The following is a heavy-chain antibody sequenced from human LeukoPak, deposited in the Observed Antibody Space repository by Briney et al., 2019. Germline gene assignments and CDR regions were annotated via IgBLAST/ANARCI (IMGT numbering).Heavy chain of an antibody. Sequence: GGSLRLSCAASGFTFSDYYMSWIRQAPGKGLEWVSYISSSGSTIYYADSVRGRFTISRDNAKNSLYLQMNSLRAEDTAVYYCARDSMDLGNSDAFDIWGQGTMVTVSS. CDR1: GFTFSDYY. CDR3: ARDSMDLGNSDAFDI. V-gene: IGHV3-11*04. D-gene: IGHD3-10*01. CDR2: ISSSGSTI. J-gene: IGHJ3*02.